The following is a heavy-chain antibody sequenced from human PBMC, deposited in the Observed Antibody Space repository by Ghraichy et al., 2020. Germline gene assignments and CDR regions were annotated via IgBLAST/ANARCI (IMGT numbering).Heavy chain of an antibody. J-gene: IGHJ5*02. CDR2: IYYSGST. Sequence: SETLSLTCTVSGGSISSSSYYWGWIRQPPGKGLEWIGSIYYSGSTYYNPSLKSRVTISVDTSKNQFSLKLSSVTAADTAVYYCARHLRGYQGDNWFDPWGQGTLVTVSS. CDR3: ARHLRGYQGDNWFDP. D-gene: IGHD2-2*01. CDR1: GGSISSSSYY. V-gene: IGHV4-39*01.